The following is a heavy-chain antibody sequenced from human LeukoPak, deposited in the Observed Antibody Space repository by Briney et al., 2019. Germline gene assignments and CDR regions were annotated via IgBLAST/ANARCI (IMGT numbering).Heavy chain of an antibody. Sequence: SETLTLTCTVSGGSVNSNIYYWGWVRQPPGKGLDWIGSIYYSGSTYYNPSLKGRVTISVDTSKNQFSLRLSSVTAADTAMYYCARQAMGIVVVAATMKREANWFDPWGQGTLVTVSS. D-gene: IGHD2-2*01. CDR3: ARQAMGIVVVAATMKREANWFDP. V-gene: IGHV4-39*01. J-gene: IGHJ5*02. CDR2: IYYSGST. CDR1: GGSVNSNIYY.